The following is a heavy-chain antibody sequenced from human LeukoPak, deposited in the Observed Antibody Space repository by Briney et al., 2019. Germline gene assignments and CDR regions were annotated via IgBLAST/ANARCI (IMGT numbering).Heavy chain of an antibody. Sequence: PGGSLRLSCAASGFTFSGYSMNWVRQAPGKGLEWVSSISSSSSYIYYADSVKGRFTISRDNAKNSLYLQMNSLRAEDTAVYYCARDGPSYDFWTKDAFDIWGQGTMVTVSS. V-gene: IGHV3-21*01. D-gene: IGHD3-3*01. CDR1: GFTFSGYS. J-gene: IGHJ3*02. CDR2: ISSSSSYI. CDR3: ARDGPSYDFWTKDAFDI.